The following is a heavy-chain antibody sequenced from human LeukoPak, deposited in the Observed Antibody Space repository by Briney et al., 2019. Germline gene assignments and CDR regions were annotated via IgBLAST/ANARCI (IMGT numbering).Heavy chain of an antibody. CDR2: IIPIFSTP. CDR3: ARWAAAASTPWWPPLDY. D-gene: IGHD6-25*01. J-gene: IGHJ4*02. CDR1: GGTFSIYV. V-gene: IGHV1-69*13. Sequence: SVTVSFKASGGTFSIYVINWVRQAPGQGLEWMGGIIPIFSTPNYAQKFQGRVTITADESTSTAYMELSSLRSEDTAVYYCARWAAAASTPWWPPLDYWGQGTLVTVSS.